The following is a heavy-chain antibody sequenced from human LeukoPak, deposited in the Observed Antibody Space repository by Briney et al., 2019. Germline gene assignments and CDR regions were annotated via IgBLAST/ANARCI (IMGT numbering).Heavy chain of an antibody. CDR3: ARLSTVTTLSSFDY. D-gene: IGHD4-17*01. J-gene: IGHJ4*02. V-gene: IGHV4-61*02. Sequence: SETLSLTCTVSGGSISSGSYYWSWIRQPAGKGLEWIGRIYTSGSTNYNPSLKSRVTISVDTSKNQFSLKLSSVTAADTAVYYCARLSTVTTLSSFDYWGQGTLVTVSS. CDR1: GGSISSGSYY. CDR2: IYTSGST.